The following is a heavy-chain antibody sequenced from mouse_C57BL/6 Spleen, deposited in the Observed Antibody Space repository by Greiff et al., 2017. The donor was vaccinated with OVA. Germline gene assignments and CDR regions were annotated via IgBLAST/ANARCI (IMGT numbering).Heavy chain of an antibody. CDR2: IYPGDGDT. J-gene: IGHJ2*01. CDR1: GYAFSSYW. Sequence: VQLQQSGAELVKPGASVKISCKASGYAFSSYWMNWVKKRPGKGLEWIGQIYPGDGDTNYNGKFKGKATLTADKSSSTAYMQLSSLTSEDSAVYFCARTPYSNYVDYWGQGTTLTVSS. V-gene: IGHV1-80*01. CDR3: ARTPYSNYVDY. D-gene: IGHD2-5*01.